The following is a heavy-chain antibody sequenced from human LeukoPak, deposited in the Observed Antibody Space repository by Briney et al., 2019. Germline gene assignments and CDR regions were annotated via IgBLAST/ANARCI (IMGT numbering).Heavy chain of an antibody. CDR1: GYSLSSGYY. J-gene: IGHJ5*02. D-gene: IGHD4-17*01. Sequence: PSETLSLTCTVSGYSLSSGYYWGWIRQPPGKGLEWIGSIYHSGSTYYNPSLKSRVTISVDTSKNQFSLKLSSVTAADTAVYYCAREDYGDSYNWFDPWGQGTLVTVSS. CDR2: IYHSGST. CDR3: AREDYGDSYNWFDP. V-gene: IGHV4-38-2*02.